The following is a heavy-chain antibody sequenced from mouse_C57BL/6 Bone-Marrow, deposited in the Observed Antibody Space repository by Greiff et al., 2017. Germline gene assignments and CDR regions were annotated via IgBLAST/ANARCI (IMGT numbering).Heavy chain of an antibody. CDR2: ISSGGSYT. Sequence: DVHLVESGGDLVKPGGSLKLSCAASGFTFSSYGMSWVRQTPDKRLEWVATISSGGSYTYYPDSVKGRFTISRDNAKNTLYLQRSSLKSEDTAMYYCARGPTVEKAYWGQGTLVTVSA. J-gene: IGHJ3*01. CDR3: ARGPTVEKAY. CDR1: GFTFSSYG. D-gene: IGHD1-1*01. V-gene: IGHV5-6*01.